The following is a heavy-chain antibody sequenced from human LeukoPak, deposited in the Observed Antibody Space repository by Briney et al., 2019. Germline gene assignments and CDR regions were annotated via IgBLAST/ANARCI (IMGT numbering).Heavy chain of an antibody. CDR1: GGSISSTNW. Sequence: SETLSLTCGVSGGSISSTNWWSWVRQPPGKGLEWIGEVDHSGSTKYNPALKSRVTISVDKSKNQFSLRLTSVTAADTAVYYCADDFGDWGLGTLVTVSS. J-gene: IGHJ4*02. CDR2: VDHSGST. V-gene: IGHV4-4*02. CDR3: ADDFGD. D-gene: IGHD4-17*01.